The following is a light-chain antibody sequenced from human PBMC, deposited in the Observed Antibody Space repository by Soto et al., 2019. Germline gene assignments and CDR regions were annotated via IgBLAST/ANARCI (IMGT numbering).Light chain of an antibody. Sequence: EIVMTQSPVTLSVSPGERATLSCRASQSVSSYLAWYQQKRGQAPRLLIYSASTRATGIPARFSGSGSGTEFTLTISSLQSEDFAVYYCQQYNNWPPWTFGQGTKVDI. V-gene: IGKV3-15*01. CDR3: QQYNNWPPWT. CDR1: QSVSSY. CDR2: SAS. J-gene: IGKJ1*01.